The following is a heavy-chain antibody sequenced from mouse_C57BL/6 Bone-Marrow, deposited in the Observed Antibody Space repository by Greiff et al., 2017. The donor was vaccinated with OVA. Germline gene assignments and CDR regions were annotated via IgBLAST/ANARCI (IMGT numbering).Heavy chain of an antibody. CDR1: GYTFTDYY. CDR2: IYPGSGNT. D-gene: IGHD2-4*01. J-gene: IGHJ2*01. V-gene: IGHV1-76*01. CDR3: ARGRLRGDY. Sequence: VQRVESGAELVRPGASVKLSCKASGYTFTDYYINWVKQRPGQGLEWIARIYPGSGNTYYNEKFKGKATLTAEKSSSTAYMQLSSLTSEDSAVYFCARGRLRGDYWGQGTTLTVSS.